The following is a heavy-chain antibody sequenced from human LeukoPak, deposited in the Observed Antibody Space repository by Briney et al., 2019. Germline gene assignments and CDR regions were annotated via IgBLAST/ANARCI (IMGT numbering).Heavy chain of an antibody. CDR2: IYTSGST. V-gene: IGHV4-4*07. CDR1: GGSISSYY. D-gene: IGHD3-3*01. CDR3: ARDRSSPYDFWSGYSLDAFDY. J-gene: IGHJ4*02. Sequence: PSETLSLTCTVSGGSISSYYWSWIRQPAGKGLEWIGRIYTSGSTNYNPSLKSRVTMSVDTSKNQFSLKLSSVTAADTAVYYCARDRSSPYDFWSGYSLDAFDYWGQGTLVTVSS.